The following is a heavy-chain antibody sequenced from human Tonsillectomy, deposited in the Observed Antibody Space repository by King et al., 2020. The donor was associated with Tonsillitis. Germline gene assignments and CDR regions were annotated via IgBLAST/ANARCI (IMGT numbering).Heavy chain of an antibody. CDR2: ISGSGGST. V-gene: IGHV3-23*04. D-gene: IGHD3-3*01. CDR1: GFTFSSYA. CDR3: AKDRDFWSPHGMDV. Sequence: VQLVESGGGLIQPGGSLRLSCAASGFTFSSYAMNWVRQAPGKGLEWVSGISGSGGSTYYADPVEGRFAISRDNSKNTLYRKMNSLRAEDTAVYYCAKDRDFWSPHGMDVWGQGTTVTVSS. J-gene: IGHJ6*02.